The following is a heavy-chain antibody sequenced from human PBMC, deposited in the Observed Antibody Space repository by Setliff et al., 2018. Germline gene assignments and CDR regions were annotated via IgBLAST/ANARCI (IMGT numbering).Heavy chain of an antibody. J-gene: IGHJ4*02. Sequence: ASVKVSCKASGYTFSDYYMYWVRRAPGQGLQWMGIINIDGGSSSYEQNFQGRVTMTRDTSTSTVYLELSSLSFEDTAVYCCARAGAAPSGRKGVFEYWGQGTLVTVSS. D-gene: IGHD1-26*01. V-gene: IGHV1-46*01. CDR3: ARAGAAPSGRKGVFEY. CDR2: INIDGGSS. CDR1: GYTFSDYY.